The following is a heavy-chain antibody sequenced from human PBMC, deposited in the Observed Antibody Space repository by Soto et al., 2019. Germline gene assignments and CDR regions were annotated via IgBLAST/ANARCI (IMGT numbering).Heavy chain of an antibody. CDR3: ARGSTTEKVDS. CDR1: GGSISSSNW. Sequence: PSETLSLTCAVSGGSISSSNWWSWVRQPPGKGLEWIGDIHHSGSPYNNSSLKSRVTISADKSMNQFSLALTSVTAADTAMYYCARGSTTEKVDSWGQGILVTVSS. CDR2: IHHSGSP. J-gene: IGHJ4*02. V-gene: IGHV4-4*02.